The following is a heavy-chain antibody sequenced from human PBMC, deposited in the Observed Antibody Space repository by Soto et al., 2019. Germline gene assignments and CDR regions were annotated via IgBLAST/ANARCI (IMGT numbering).Heavy chain of an antibody. J-gene: IGHJ6*02. D-gene: IGHD3-10*01. Sequence: GGSLRLSCAASGFTFDDYAMHWVRQAPGKGLEWVSGISWNSGSIGYADSVKGRYNTSRDNAKNSMYLKMNSLRVEDTAFYYCAKVYYGSGSSPADYYYYGMDVWGQGTTVTFSS. V-gene: IGHV3-9*01. CDR1: GFTFDDYA. CDR2: ISWNSGSI. CDR3: AKVYYGSGSSPADYYYYGMDV.